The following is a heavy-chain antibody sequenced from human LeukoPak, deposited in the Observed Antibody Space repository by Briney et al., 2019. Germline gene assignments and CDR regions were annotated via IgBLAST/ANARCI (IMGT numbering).Heavy chain of an antibody. D-gene: IGHD1-7*01. Sequence: SETLSLTCTVSGGSISSYYWSWIRQPPGKGLEWIGYIYYSGSTNYNPSLKSRVTISVDMSKNQFSLKLSSVTAADTAVYYCASNWNYGWFDPWGQGTLVTVSS. V-gene: IGHV4-59*08. J-gene: IGHJ5*02. CDR2: IYYSGST. CDR1: GGSISSYY. CDR3: ASNWNYGWFDP.